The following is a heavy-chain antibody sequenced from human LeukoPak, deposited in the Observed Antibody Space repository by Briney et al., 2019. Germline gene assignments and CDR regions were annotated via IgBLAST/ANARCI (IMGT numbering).Heavy chain of an antibody. V-gene: IGHV4-59*01. D-gene: IGHD3-10*01. CDR3: ARVASMVRGSWFDP. J-gene: IGHJ5*02. CDR1: GGSISSYY. Sequence: SETLSLTCTVCGGSISSYYWSWIRPPPGKGLEWIGYIYYSGSTNYNPSLKSRVTISVDTSKNQFSLKLSSVTAADTAVYYCARVASMVRGSWFDPWGQGTLVTVSS. CDR2: IYYSGST.